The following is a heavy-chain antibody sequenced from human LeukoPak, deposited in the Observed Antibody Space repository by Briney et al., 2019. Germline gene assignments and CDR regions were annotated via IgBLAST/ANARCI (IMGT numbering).Heavy chain of an antibody. V-gene: IGHV4-34*01. CDR2: INHSGST. D-gene: IGHD1-1*01. Sequence: PSETLSLTCAVYGGSFSGYYWSWIRQPPGKGLEWIGEINHSGSTNYNPSLKSRVTISVDTSKNQFSLKLSSVTAADTAVYYCARVGMWPGFDYWGQGTLVTVSS. J-gene: IGHJ4*02. CDR3: ARVGMWPGFDY. CDR1: GGSFSGYY.